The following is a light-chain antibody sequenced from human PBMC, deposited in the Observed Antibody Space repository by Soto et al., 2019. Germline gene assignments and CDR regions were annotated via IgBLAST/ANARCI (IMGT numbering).Light chain of an antibody. CDR1: QSVSSSY. J-gene: IGKJ1*01. Sequence: EIVLTQSPGTLSLTPGERATLSCRASQSVSSSYLAWYQQKPGQAPSLLMYGASSRATGIPERFSGSGSGTDFTLTISRLEPEDFAVYYCQQYGSSPRTFGQGTRWIS. CDR2: GAS. CDR3: QQYGSSPRT. V-gene: IGKV3-20*01.